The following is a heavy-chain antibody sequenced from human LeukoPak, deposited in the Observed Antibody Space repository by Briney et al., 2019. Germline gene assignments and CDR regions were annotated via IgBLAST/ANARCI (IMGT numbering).Heavy chain of an antibody. D-gene: IGHD4-17*01. CDR1: GYTFTSYA. CDR2: INAGNGNT. V-gene: IGHV1-3*01. CDR3: ARDKADYGDAFDI. Sequence: ASVKVSCKASGYTFTSYAMHWVRQAPGQRLEWMGWINAGNGNTKYSQKFQGRVTIIRDTSASTAYMELSSLRSEDTAVYYCARDKADYGDAFDIWGQGTMVTVSS. J-gene: IGHJ3*02.